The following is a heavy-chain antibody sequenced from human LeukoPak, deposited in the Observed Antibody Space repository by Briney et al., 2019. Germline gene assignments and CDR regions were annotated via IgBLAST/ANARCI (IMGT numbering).Heavy chain of an antibody. CDR2: ISSSSGTI. V-gene: IGHV3-48*01. J-gene: IGHJ4*02. Sequence: PGRSLRLSCAASGFTFSSYSMNWVRQAPGEGLEWISYISSSSGTIYYADSVKGRFTISRDNAKNSLYLQMSSLRAEDTAVYYCARRGEETPPYYSDYWGQGTLVTVSS. CDR3: ARRGEETPPYYSDY. CDR1: GFTFSSYS.